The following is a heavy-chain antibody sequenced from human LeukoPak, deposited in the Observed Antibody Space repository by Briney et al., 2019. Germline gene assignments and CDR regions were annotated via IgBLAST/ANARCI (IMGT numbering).Heavy chain of an antibody. D-gene: IGHD3-22*01. CDR3: AREGDSSGCDY. Sequence: ASVKVSCKASGYTFTSYYMHWVRQTPGHGREWMGIINPSGGSTSYAQKFQGRVTMTRDTSTSTVYMELSSLRSEDTAVYYCAREGDSSGCDYWGQGTLVTVSS. CDR2: INPSGGST. CDR1: GYTFTSYY. V-gene: IGHV1-46*01. J-gene: IGHJ4*02.